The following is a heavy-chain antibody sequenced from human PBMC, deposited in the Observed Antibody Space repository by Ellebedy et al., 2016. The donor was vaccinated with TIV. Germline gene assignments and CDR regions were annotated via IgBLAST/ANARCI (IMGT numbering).Heavy chain of an antibody. CDR2: ISWNSGSI. V-gene: IGHV3-9*01. CDR3: AKGIVGATRLGIDY. CDR1: GFTFDDYA. Sequence: GGSLRLSXAASGFTFDDYAMHWVRQAPGKGLEWVSGISWNSGSIGYADSVKGRFTISRDNAKNSLYLQMNSLRAEDTALYYCAKGIVGATRLGIDYWGQGTLVTVSS. D-gene: IGHD1-26*01. J-gene: IGHJ4*02.